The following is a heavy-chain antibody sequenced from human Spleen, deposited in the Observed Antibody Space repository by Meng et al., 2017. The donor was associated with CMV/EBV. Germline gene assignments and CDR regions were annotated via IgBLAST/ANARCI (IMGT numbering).Heavy chain of an antibody. Sequence: GESLKISCTASGFMFGSYGMHWVRQAPGKGLEWVAFMRYDGSEIQYAESVKGRFTISRDNAKNSLYLQMNSLRAEDTAVYYCARDKSNVIFGVVIAGYYGMDVWGQGTTVTVSS. CDR3: ARDKSNVIFGVVIAGYYGMDV. CDR1: GFMFGSYG. CDR2: MRYDGSEI. J-gene: IGHJ6*02. D-gene: IGHD3-3*01. V-gene: IGHV3-30*02.